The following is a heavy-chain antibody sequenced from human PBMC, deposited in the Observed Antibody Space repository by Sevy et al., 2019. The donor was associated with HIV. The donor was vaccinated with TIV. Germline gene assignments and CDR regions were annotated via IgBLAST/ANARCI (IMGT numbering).Heavy chain of an antibody. CDR2: CSGST. CDR3: ARVRYTFGFPVFLDY. J-gene: IGHJ4*02. V-gene: IGHV4-59*01. CDR1: GGSISSYY. Sequence: SETLSLTCSVSGGSISSYYWSWIRQPPGKGLEWIGCSGSTNYKSSPKSQVTISVDTSKNQFSLKLSSVTAADTAVYYCARVRYTFGFPVFLDYWGQGTLVTVSS. D-gene: IGHD5-18*01.